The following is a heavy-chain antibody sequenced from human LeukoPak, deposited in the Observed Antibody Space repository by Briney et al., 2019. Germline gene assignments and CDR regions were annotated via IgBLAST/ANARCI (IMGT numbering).Heavy chain of an antibody. V-gene: IGHV1-69*05. CDR1: GGTFSSYA. D-gene: IGHD3-3*01. J-gene: IGHJ4*02. CDR2: IIPIFGTA. CDR3: ARGERSYDFWSGYYQPSSFDY. Sequence: ASVKVSCKASGGTFSSYAISWVRQAPGQGLEWMGRIIPIFGTANYAQKFQGRVTITTDESTSTVYMELSSLRSEDTAVYYCARGERSYDFWSGYYQPSSFDYWGQGTLVTVSS.